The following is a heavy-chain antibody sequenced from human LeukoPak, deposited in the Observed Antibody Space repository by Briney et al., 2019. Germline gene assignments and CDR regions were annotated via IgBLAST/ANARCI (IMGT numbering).Heavy chain of an antibody. Sequence: PGGSLRLSCAASGFTSSSSAMNWVRQAPGKGLKWVSSINNVASHIYYAHSVKGRFTISRDDAKNSLYLQMNSLSDEDTAVYYCARDPTQYLRYGHFDYWGQGTLVTVSS. V-gene: IGHV3-21*01. CDR3: ARDPTQYLRYGHFDY. CDR2: INNVASHI. CDR1: GFTSSSSA. J-gene: IGHJ4*02. D-gene: IGHD5/OR15-5a*01.